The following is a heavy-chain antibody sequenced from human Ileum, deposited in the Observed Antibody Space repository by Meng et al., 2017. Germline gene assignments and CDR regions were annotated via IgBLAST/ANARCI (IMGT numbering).Heavy chain of an antibody. Sequence: GSLRLSCTASGGPISNYYWNWIRQPAGKGLEWIGRIYSTGSTNYNPSLKSRVTMSVDTSKQQFSLELRSVTAADTAVYYCARAHPYYDSSGYAFDIWGQGTMVTVSS. V-gene: IGHV4-4*07. CDR1: GGPISNYY. D-gene: IGHD3-22*01. J-gene: IGHJ3*02. CDR3: ARAHPYYDSSGYAFDI. CDR2: IYSTGST.